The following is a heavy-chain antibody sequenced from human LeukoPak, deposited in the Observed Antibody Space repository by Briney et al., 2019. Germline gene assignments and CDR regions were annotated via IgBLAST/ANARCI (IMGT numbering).Heavy chain of an antibody. D-gene: IGHD3-10*01. V-gene: IGHV4-4*07. CDR3: ARVGGSGSHFGGAFDI. Sequence: SETLSLTCTVSGGSISSYYWSWIRQPAGKGLEWIGRIYTSGSTNYNPSLKSRVTMSVDTSKNQFSLKLSSVTAADTAVYYCARVGGSGSHFGGAFDIWGQGTMVTVSS. CDR2: IYTSGST. J-gene: IGHJ3*02. CDR1: GGSISSYY.